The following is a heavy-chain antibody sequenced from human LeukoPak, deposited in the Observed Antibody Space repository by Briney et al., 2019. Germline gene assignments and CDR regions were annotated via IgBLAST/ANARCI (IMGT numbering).Heavy chain of an antibody. V-gene: IGHV3-23*01. CDR2: ISGSGGTT. CDR3: AKDRGIVVVPTLFDY. J-gene: IGHJ4*02. Sequence: PGGSLRLSCAASGFTFSGSTMSWVRQAPGKGLEWVSGISGSGGTTRHADSVKGRFTISRDNSENTLYLQMNSLRAEDTAVYYCAKDRGIVVVPTLFDYWGQGTLVTVSS. CDR1: GFTFSGST. D-gene: IGHD2-2*01.